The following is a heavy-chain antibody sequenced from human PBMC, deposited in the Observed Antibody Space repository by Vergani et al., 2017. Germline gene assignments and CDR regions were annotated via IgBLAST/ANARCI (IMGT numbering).Heavy chain of an antibody. CDR3: AKDNVPGYYDSSGYCDY. J-gene: IGHJ4*02. D-gene: IGHD3-22*01. Sequence: EVQLLESGGNLVQPGGSLRLSCAASGFTFTNFAMTWVRQAPGEGLEWVSGISGSGGFTYYADSVKGRFTISRDNSKNTMFLQMNNLRAEDTAVYYCAKDNVPGYYDSSGYCDYWGQGILVTVSS. CDR1: GFTFTNFA. CDR2: ISGSGGFT. V-gene: IGHV3-23*01.